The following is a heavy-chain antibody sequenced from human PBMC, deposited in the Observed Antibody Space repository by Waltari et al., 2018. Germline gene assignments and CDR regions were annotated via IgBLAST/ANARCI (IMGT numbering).Heavy chain of an antibody. V-gene: IGHV7-4-1*02. D-gene: IGHD6-13*01. Sequence: QGQLVQSGSELKKPGVSVKVSCKASGYTFTSYAMSWVRQAPGQGLEWMGWINTNTGNPTYAQGFTGRFAFSLDTSVSTAYLQISSLKAGDTAVYYCAIEVPRYSSSWFDPWGQGPLVTVSS. CDR2: INTNTGNP. CDR3: AIEVPRYSSSWFDP. CDR1: GYTFTSYA. J-gene: IGHJ5*02.